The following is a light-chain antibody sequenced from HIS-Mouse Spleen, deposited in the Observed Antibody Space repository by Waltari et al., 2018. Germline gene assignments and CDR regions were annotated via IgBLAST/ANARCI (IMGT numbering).Light chain of an antibody. V-gene: IGLV3-21*03. CDR3: QVWDSSSDHVV. CDR1: NIGRKS. CDR2: DES. Sequence: SYVLTQPPSVSVAPGKTARITCGGNNIGRKSVHWYQQKPGQAPGLVVYDESDRPSGIPERFSGSNSGNTATLTISRVEAGDEADYYCQVWDSSSDHVVFGGGTKLTVL. J-gene: IGLJ2*01.